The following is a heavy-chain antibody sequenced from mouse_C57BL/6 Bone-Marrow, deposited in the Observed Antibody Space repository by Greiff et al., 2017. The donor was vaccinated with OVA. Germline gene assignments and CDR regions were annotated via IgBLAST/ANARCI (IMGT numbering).Heavy chain of an antibody. V-gene: IGHV10-3*01. J-gene: IGHJ1*03. CDR1: GFTFNTYA. CDR3: VREGDGNYCWYFDV. CDR2: IRSKSSNYAT. D-gene: IGHD2-1*01. Sequence: EVQLVESGGGLVQPKGSLKLSCAASGFTFNTYAMHWVRQAPGKGLEWVARIRSKSSNYATYYADSVKDRFTISRDDSQSMLYLQMNNLKTEDTAMYYCVREGDGNYCWYFDVWGTGTTVTVSS.